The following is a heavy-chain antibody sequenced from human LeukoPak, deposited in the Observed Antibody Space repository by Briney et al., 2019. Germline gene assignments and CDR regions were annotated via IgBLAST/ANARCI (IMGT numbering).Heavy chain of an antibody. Sequence: GGSLRLSCAASGFTFSSYWMSWVRQAPGKGLEWVANIKQDGSEKYYVDSVKGRFTISRDNAKNSLYLQMNSLRAEDTAVYYCAREYSNSSGDAFDIWGQGTMVTVSS. CDR3: AREYSNSSGDAFDI. D-gene: IGHD4-11*01. CDR1: GFTFSSYW. V-gene: IGHV3-7*01. CDR2: IKQDGSEK. J-gene: IGHJ3*02.